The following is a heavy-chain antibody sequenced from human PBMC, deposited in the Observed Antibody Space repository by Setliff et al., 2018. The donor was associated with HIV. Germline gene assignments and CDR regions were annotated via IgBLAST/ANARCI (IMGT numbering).Heavy chain of an antibody. D-gene: IGHD6-13*01. CDR3: ARDRESSSWYYYYYYGMDV. J-gene: IGHJ6*02. CDR2: IYTSGSI. V-gene: IGHV4-61*02. Sequence: NPSETLSLTCTVSGGSINSGSYYWSWIRQPAGKGLEWIGRIYTSGSINYNPSLKSRVTISVDTSKNQFSLKPSSVTAADTAVYYCARDRESSSWYYYYYYGMDVWGQGTTVTSP. CDR1: GGSINSGSYY.